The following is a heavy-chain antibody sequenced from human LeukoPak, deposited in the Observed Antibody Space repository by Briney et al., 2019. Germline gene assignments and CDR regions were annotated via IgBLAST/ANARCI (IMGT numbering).Heavy chain of an antibody. CDR2: ISWNSGSI. CDR1: GFTFDDYA. V-gene: IGHV3-9*01. CDR3: AKVGGSKYYYYYYMGV. Sequence: PGGSLRLSCAASGFTFDDYAMHWVRQAPGKGLEWVSGISWNSGSIGYADSVKGRFTISRDNAKNSLYLQMNSLRAEDTALYYCAKVGGSKYYYYYYMGVWGKGTTVTVSS. D-gene: IGHD3-10*01. J-gene: IGHJ6*03.